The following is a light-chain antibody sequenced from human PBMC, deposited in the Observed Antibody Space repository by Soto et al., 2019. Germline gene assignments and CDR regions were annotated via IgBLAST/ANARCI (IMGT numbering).Light chain of an antibody. CDR2: GAS. CDR1: QSVSSEY. V-gene: IGKV3-20*01. CDR3: QQYGTSPAT. J-gene: IGKJ1*01. Sequence: EIVLTQSPGTLSLSPGERVTLSCSASQSVSSEYLAWYQQKPGQAPRLLIFGASIRATGISDRFSGSGSGTDFTLTITRLEPADFAVYYCQQYGTSPATFGQGTKVEIK.